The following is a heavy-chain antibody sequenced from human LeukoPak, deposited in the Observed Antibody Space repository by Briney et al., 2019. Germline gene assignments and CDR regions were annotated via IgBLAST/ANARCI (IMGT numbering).Heavy chain of an antibody. Sequence: PSETLSLTCTVSGGSISSYYWSWIRQPPGKGPEWIGYIYYSESTNYNPSLKSRVTISVDTSKNQFSLKLSSVTAADTAVYYCARLVSTTAYYFDYWGQGTLVTVSS. D-gene: IGHD4-17*01. J-gene: IGHJ4*02. CDR1: GGSISSYY. CDR3: ARLVSTTAYYFDY. CDR2: IYYSEST. V-gene: IGHV4-59*01.